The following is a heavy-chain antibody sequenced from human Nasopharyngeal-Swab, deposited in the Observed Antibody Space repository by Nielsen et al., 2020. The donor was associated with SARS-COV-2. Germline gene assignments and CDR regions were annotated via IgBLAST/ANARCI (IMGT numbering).Heavy chain of an antibody. CDR1: GGSISSGSYY. D-gene: IGHD4-17*01. V-gene: IGHV4-61*02. CDR3: ARGLRGVTTYYYYYYMDV. Sequence: LRLSCTVFGGSISSGSYYWSWIRQPAGKGLEWIGRIYTSGSTNYNPSLKSRVTISVDTSKNQFSLKLSSVTAADTAVYYCARGLRGVTTYYYYYYMDVWGKGTTVTSP. CDR2: IYTSGST. J-gene: IGHJ6*03.